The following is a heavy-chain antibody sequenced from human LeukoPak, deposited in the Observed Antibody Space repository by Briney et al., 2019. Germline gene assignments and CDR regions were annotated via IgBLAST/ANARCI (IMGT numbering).Heavy chain of an antibody. CDR2: ISDTGRST. Sequence: GGSLRLSCVASGFTVSSNYAMTWVRQAPGKGLEWVSGISDTGRSTYYADSVKGRFTISRSNSKNTLYLQMNSLRDEDTAVYYCAKVLRGLAYYGDYRDWGQGTQVTVSS. V-gene: IGHV3-23*01. CDR1: GFTVSSNYA. D-gene: IGHD4-17*01. CDR3: AKVLRGLAYYGDYRD. J-gene: IGHJ4*02.